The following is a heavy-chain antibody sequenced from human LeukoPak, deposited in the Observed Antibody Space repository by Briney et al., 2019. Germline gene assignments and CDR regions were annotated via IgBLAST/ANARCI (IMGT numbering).Heavy chain of an antibody. D-gene: IGHD1-26*01. CDR3: ARGPLLVEGATTDY. CDR1: GGSISSYY. CDR2: IYYSEST. Sequence: SETLSLTCTVSGGSISSYYRSWIRQPPGKGLEWIGYIYYSESTNYNPSLKSRVTISVDTSKNQFSLKLRSVTAADTAVYYCARGPLLVEGATTDYWGQGTLVTVSS. V-gene: IGHV4-59*01. J-gene: IGHJ4*02.